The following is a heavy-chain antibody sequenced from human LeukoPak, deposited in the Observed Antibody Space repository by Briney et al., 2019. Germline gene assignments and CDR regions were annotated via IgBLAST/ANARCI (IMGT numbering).Heavy chain of an antibody. J-gene: IGHJ6*02. CDR3: ALSDTAMAHYYYYGMDV. CDR1: GFTFSSYW. V-gene: IGHV3-74*01. CDR2: INSDGSST. D-gene: IGHD5-18*01. Sequence: PGGSLRLSCAASGFTFSSYWMHWVRQAPGKGLVWVSRINSDGSSTSYADSVKGRFTISRDNAKNTLYLQMNSLRAGDTAVYYCALSDTAMAHYYYYGMDVWGQGTTVTVSS.